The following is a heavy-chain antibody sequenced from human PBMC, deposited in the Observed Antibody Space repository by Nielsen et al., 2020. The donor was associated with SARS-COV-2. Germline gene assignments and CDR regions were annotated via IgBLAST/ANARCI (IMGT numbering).Heavy chain of an antibody. CDR1: VFSISSGGYY. D-gene: IGHD5-12*01. CDR2: IYFSGRT. V-gene: IGHV4-31*03. Sequence: SDTLSLTCTVSVFSISSGGYYWIWIRHHPGKGLEWIGYIYFSGRTCYNPSLKSRVTISVDTSKNQFSLSLRSVTAADTAVYYCARESSGYDHYNYGMDVWGQGTTVTVSS. J-gene: IGHJ6*02. CDR3: ARESSGYDHYNYGMDV.